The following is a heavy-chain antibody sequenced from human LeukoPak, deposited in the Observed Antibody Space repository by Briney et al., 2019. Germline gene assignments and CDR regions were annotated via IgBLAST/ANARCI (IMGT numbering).Heavy chain of an antibody. CDR2: ISYDGSNK. J-gene: IGHJ3*02. CDR1: GFTFSSYA. Sequence: PGRSLRLSCAASGFTFSSYAMHWVRQAPGKGLEWVAVISYDGSNKYYADSVKGRFTISRDNSKNTLYLQMNSLRAEDTAVYYCARDGVDAFDIWGQGTMVTVSS. V-gene: IGHV3-30-3*01. D-gene: IGHD3-10*01. CDR3: ARDGVDAFDI.